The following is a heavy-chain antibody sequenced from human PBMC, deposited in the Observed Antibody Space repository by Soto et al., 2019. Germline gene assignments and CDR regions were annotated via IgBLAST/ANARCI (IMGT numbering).Heavy chain of an antibody. CDR3: ARHRTGLDS. D-gene: IGHD3-9*01. J-gene: IGHJ4*02. CDR1: GGSISSNY. Sequence: QVQLQESGPGLVKPSETLSLTCTVSGGSISSNYCSWIRQPPGKGLEYIGYIDYSGSTHYKASLKSRVTRSVDTPKIQFSLKLSSVTAADTSIYYYARHRTGLDSWCQGTLVTVSS. CDR2: IDYSGST. V-gene: IGHV4-59*08.